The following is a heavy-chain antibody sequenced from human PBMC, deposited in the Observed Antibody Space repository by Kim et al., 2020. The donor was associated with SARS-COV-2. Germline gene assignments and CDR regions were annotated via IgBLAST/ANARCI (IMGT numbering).Heavy chain of an antibody. D-gene: IGHD3-16*02. Sequence: ASVKVSCKASGYTFTSYAMHWVRQAPGQRLEWMGWINAGNGNTKYSQKFQGRVTITRDTSASTAYMELSSLRSEDTAVYYCASSRGDVWGSYRSPFDYWGQGTLVTVSS. CDR3: ASSRGDVWGSYRSPFDY. V-gene: IGHV1-3*01. CDR1: GYTFTSYA. CDR2: INAGNGNT. J-gene: IGHJ4*02.